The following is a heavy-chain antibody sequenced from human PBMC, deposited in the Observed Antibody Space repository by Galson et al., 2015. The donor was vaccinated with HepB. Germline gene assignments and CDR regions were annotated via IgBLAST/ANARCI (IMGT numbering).Heavy chain of an antibody. Sequence: SLRLSCAASGFTFSSYAMSWVRQAPGKGLEWVSAISGSGGSTYYADSVKGRFTISRDNSKNTLYLQMNSLRAEDTAVYYCALVGAREGDAFDIWGQGTMVTVSS. CDR2: ISGSGGST. CDR1: GFTFSSYA. J-gene: IGHJ3*02. D-gene: IGHD1-26*01. V-gene: IGHV3-23*01. CDR3: ALVGAREGDAFDI.